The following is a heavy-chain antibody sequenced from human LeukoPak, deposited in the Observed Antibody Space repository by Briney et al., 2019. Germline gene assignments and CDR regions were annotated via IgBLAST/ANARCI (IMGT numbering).Heavy chain of an antibody. V-gene: IGHV1-2*06. CDR1: GYTFTGYY. Sequence: ASVKVSCKASGYTFTGYYMHWVRQAPGQGLEWMRRINPNSGGTNYAQKFQGRVTMTRDTSISTAYMELSRLRSDDTAVYYCARDPPQALYGSYDYWGQGTLVTVSS. CDR3: ARDPPQALYGSYDY. D-gene: IGHD3-10*01. J-gene: IGHJ4*02. CDR2: INPNSGGT.